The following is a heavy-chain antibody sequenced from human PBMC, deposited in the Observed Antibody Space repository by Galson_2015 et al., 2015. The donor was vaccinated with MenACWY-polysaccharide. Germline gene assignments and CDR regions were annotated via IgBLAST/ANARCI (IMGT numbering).Heavy chain of an antibody. CDR2: ISSSGTI. Sequence: SLRLSCAASGFTFSSNSMNWVRQAPGKGLEWVSCISSSGTIYYADSVKGRFTISRDDAKNSLYLQMNSLRAEDTAVYYCASTSPNSFWGQGTRVIVSS. V-gene: IGHV3-48*01. D-gene: IGHD2-21*01. CDR1: GFTFSSNS. J-gene: IGHJ4*02. CDR3: ASTSPNSF.